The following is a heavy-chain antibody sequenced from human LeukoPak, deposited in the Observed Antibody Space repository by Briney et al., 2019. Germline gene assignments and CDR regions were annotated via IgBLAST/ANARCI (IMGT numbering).Heavy chain of an antibody. Sequence: PSETLSLTCTVSGGSISSYYWSWIRQPAGKGLEWIGRIYTSGSTNYNPSLKSRVTTSVDTSKNQFSLKLSSVTATDTAVYYCARDRVFHLYYMDVWGKGTTVTVSS. CDR2: IYTSGST. D-gene: IGHD6-13*01. J-gene: IGHJ6*03. V-gene: IGHV4-4*07. CDR1: GGSISSYY. CDR3: ARDRVFHLYYMDV.